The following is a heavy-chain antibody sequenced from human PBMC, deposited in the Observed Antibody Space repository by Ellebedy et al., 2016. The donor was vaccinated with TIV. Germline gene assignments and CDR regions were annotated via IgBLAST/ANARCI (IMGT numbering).Heavy chain of an antibody. CDR1: GGSFSGYY. V-gene: IGHV4-34*01. J-gene: IGHJ6*02. CDR3: ARRNGSGSNGMDV. CDR2: INHSGST. Sequence: MPSETLSLTCAAYGGSFSGYYWRWIRQPPGKGLEWIGEINHSGSTNYNPSLKSRVTVSVDTSRNQFSLKLSSVTAADTAVYYCARRNGSGSNGMDVWGQGTTVTVSS. D-gene: IGHD3-10*01.